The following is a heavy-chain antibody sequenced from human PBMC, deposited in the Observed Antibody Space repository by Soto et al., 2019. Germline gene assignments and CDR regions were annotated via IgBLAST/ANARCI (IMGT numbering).Heavy chain of an antibody. J-gene: IGHJ3*02. CDR2: IIPIFGTA. Sequence: GASVKVSFKASGGTFSSYAISWVRQAPGQGLEWMGGIIPIFGTANYAQKFQGRVTITADESTSTAYMELSSLRSEDTAVYYCASPGMTRGKRAFDIWGQGTMVTVSS. V-gene: IGHV1-69*13. CDR3: ASPGMTRGKRAFDI. CDR1: GGTFSSYA. D-gene: IGHD6-13*01.